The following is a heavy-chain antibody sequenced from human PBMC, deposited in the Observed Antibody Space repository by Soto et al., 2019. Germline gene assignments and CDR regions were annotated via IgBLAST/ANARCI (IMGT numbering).Heavy chain of an antibody. CDR1: GFTFSSYS. D-gene: IGHD5-12*01. V-gene: IGHV3-48*04. CDR3: ARDLEGYPRTYYYYYGMDV. CDR2: ISSSSSTI. J-gene: IGHJ6*02. Sequence: GGSLRLSCAASGFTFSSYSMNWVRQAPGKGLEWVSYISSSSSTIYYADSVKGRFTISRDNAKNSLYLQMNSLRAEDTAVYYCARDLEGYPRTYYYYYGMDVWGQGTTVTVSS.